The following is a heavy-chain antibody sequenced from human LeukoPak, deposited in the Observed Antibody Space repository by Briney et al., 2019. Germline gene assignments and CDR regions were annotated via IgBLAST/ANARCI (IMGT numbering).Heavy chain of an antibody. D-gene: IGHD2-15*01. CDR2: ISSSSTI. J-gene: IGHJ6*03. CDR3: ARDSGSPSFYMDV. V-gene: IGHV3-48*01. Sequence: GGSLRLSCSASGFTFSSYSMNWVRQAPGKGLEWVSYISSSSTIYYADSVKGRFTISRDNAKNSLYLQMNSLRAEDTAVYYCARDSGSPSFYMDVWGKGTTVTVSS. CDR1: GFTFSSYS.